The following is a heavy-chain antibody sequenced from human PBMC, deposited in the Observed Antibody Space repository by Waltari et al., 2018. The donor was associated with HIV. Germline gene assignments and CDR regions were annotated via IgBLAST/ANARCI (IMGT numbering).Heavy chain of an antibody. CDR2: IYYSGST. CDR3: ARRDGYQYYFDY. D-gene: IGHD5-12*01. CDR1: GGSISSSSYY. V-gene: IGHV4-39*01. J-gene: IGHJ4*02. Sequence: QLQLQESGPGLVKPSETLSLTCTVSGGSISSSSYYWGWIRQPPGKGLEWIGSIYYSGSTYYNPSLKSRVTISVDTSKNQFSLKLSSVTAADTAVYYCARRDGYQYYFDYWGQGTLVTVSS.